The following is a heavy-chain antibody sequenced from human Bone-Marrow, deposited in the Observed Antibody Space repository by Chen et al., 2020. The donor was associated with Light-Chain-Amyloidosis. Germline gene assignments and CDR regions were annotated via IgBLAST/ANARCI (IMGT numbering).Heavy chain of an antibody. V-gene: IGHV1-2*02. CDR3: ARVMTEAVFGVVAAGMDV. D-gene: IGHD3-3*01. CDR2: INPNSGGT. CDR1: GYTFTGYH. J-gene: IGHJ6*02. Sequence: QVQLVQSGTEVKKPGASVKVSCKASGYTFTGYHIHWGRQAPGQGLEWMGWINPNSGGTNYAQKFQDRVTMTRDRSISTAYMEVSRLRADDTAVYYCARVMTEAVFGVVAAGMDVWGQGTTVTVSS.